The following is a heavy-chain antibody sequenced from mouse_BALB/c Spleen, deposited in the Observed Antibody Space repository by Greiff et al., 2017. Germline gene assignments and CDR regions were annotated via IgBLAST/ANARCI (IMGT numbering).Heavy chain of an antibody. CDR2: ISSGSSTI. Sequence: DVKLVESGGGLVQPGGSRKLSCAASGFTFSSFGMHWVRQAPEKGLEWVAYISSGSSTIYYADTVKGRFTISRDNPKNTLFLQMTSLRSEDTAMYYCARSDGNYAGFAYWGQGTLVTVSA. CDR1: GFTFSSFG. CDR3: ARSDGNYAGFAY. V-gene: IGHV5-17*02. D-gene: IGHD2-1*01. J-gene: IGHJ3*01.